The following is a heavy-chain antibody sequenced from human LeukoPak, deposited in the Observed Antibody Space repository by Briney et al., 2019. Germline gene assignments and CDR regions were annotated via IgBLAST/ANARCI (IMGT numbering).Heavy chain of an antibody. V-gene: IGHV1-24*01. D-gene: IGHD6-19*01. CDR1: GYTLTEIS. CDR2: FDPEDGET. J-gene: IGHJ4*02. Sequence: ASVKVSCKVSGYTLTEISMHWVRQAPGKGLEWMGGFDPEDGETIYAQKFQGRVTMTEDTSTDTAYMELSSLRSEDTAVYYCATSPYSSGPFDYWGQGTLVTVSS. CDR3: ATSPYSSGPFDY.